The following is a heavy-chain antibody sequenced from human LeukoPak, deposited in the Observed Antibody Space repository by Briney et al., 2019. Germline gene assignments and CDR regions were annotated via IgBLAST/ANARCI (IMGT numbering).Heavy chain of an antibody. CDR1: AHTFISHD. D-gene: IGHD4-11*01. V-gene: IGHV1-8*01. Sequence: ASVKVSCKASAHTFISHDINWVRQAPGQGLEWIGWMNPNTGNTGYAQSFQGRVTMTRDTSISTTHMELSSLRPEDTAVYYCAITPSNLSRLEKWGQGTLVTVSS. CDR3: AITPSNLSRLEK. CDR2: MNPNTGNT. J-gene: IGHJ4*02.